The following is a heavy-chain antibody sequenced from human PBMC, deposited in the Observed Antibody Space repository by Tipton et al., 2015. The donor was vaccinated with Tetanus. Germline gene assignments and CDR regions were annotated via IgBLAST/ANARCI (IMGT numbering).Heavy chain of an antibody. V-gene: IGHV1-69*09. CDR2: IIPILGIA. J-gene: IGHJ5*02. Sequence: QLVQSGAEVKKPGSSVKVSCKASGGTFSSYAISWVRQAPGQGLEWMGRIIPILGIANYAQKFQGRVTITADKSTSTAYMELSSLRSEDTAVYYCARDAAARPWWFDPWGQGTLVTVSS. CDR1: GGTFSSYA. D-gene: IGHD6-6*01. CDR3: ARDAAARPWWFDP.